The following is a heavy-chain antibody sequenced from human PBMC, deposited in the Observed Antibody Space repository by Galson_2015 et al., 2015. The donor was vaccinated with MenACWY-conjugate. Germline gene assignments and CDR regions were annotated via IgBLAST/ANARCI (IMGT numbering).Heavy chain of an antibody. CDR2: INAGNGNT. Sequence: SVKVSCKASGYTFTSFAIHWVRQAPGQRLEWMGWINAGNGNTKYSQKFQGRVTITRDTSASTAYMELSSLRSEDTAVYYCARGYCSGGSCYSVERVFSAKYYFDYWGQVTLGTVSS. V-gene: IGHV1-3*01. CDR3: ARGYCSGGSCYSVERVFSAKYYFDY. CDR1: GYTFTSFA. J-gene: IGHJ4*02. D-gene: IGHD2-15*01.